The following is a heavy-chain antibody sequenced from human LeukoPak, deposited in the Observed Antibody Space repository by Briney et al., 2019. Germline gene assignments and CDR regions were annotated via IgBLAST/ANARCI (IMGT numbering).Heavy chain of an antibody. CDR2: ITPIFGTA. CDR1: RGTFSSYA. Sequence: SVNVSCKASRGTFSSYAISGVRQAPGQGLEWMGVITPIFGTANYAQKFQGRVTITADESTSTAYMELSSLRSEDTAVYYCARGPTECSSTSCYEKSGGYYYYYGMDVWGKGATVTVSS. CDR3: ARGPTECSSTSCYEKSGGYYYYYGMDV. D-gene: IGHD2-2*01. V-gene: IGHV1-69*13. J-gene: IGHJ6*04.